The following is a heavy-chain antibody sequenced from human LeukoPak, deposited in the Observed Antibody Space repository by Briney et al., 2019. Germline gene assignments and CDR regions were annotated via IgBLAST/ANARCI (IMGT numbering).Heavy chain of an antibody. CDR3: ARHLYSSSSAIVYFDY. J-gene: IGHJ4*02. D-gene: IGHD6-6*01. CDR2: IYYSGST. V-gene: IGHV4-59*08. CDR1: GCSISSYY. Sequence: SVTLSLTCTASGCSISSYYWSWIRQPPGKGLEWIGYIYYSGSTNYNPSLKSRVTISVDTSNKHFSLKLSSVTAADTAVYYCARHLYSSSSAIVYFDYWGQGTLVTVSS.